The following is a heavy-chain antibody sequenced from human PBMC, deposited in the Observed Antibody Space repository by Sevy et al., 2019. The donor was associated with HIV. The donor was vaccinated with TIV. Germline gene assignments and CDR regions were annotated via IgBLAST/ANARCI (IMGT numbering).Heavy chain of an antibody. CDR1: GFTFSSYA. Sequence: GGSLRLSCAASGFTFSSYAMHWVRRAPGKGLEWVAVISYDGSNKYYADSVKGRFTISRDNSKNTLYLQMNSLRAEDTAVYYCAREGTTGFDAFDIWGQGTMVTVSS. J-gene: IGHJ3*02. CDR2: ISYDGSNK. CDR3: AREGTTGFDAFDI. V-gene: IGHV3-30-3*01. D-gene: IGHD4-17*01.